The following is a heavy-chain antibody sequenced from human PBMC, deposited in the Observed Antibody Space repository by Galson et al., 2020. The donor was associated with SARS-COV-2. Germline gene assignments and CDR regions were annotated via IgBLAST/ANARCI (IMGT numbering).Heavy chain of an antibody. CDR2: IYYSGST. CDR3: ARDLRNHFLSGPQVWYFDL. D-gene: IGHD3-3*02. CDR1: GGSISSGTYY. Sequence: SETLSLTCTVSGGSISSGTYYWSWIRQHPGKGLEWIGDIYYSGSTNYNPSLNSRVTISVDPSKNQFSLKLSSVTAADTAVYYCARDLRNHFLSGPQVWYFDLWGRGTLVTVSS. J-gene: IGHJ2*01. V-gene: IGHV4-31*03.